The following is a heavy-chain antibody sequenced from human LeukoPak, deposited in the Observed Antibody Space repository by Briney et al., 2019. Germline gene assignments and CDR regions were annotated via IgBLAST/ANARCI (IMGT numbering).Heavy chain of an antibody. Sequence: ASVKVSCKASGYTFTSYYMHWVRQAPGQGLEWMGRIIPILGIANYAQKFQGRVTITADKSTSTAYMELSSLRSEDTAVYYCASMVERGDYWGQGTLVTVSS. V-gene: IGHV1-69*02. D-gene: IGHD2-15*01. CDR3: ASMVERGDY. J-gene: IGHJ4*02. CDR2: IIPILGIA. CDR1: GYTFTSYY.